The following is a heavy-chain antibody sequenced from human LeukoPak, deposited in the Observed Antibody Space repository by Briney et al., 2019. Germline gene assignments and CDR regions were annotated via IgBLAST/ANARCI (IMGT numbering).Heavy chain of an antibody. J-gene: IGHJ6*02. CDR1: GYTFTGYY. CDR2: INPNSGGT. V-gene: IGHV1-2*02. CDR3: ARLVPAANYYYYGMDV. Sequence: GESLKISCQGSGYTFTGYYMHWVRQAPGQGLEWMGWINPNSGGTNYAQKFQGRVTMTRDTSISTAYMELSRLRSDDTAVYYCARLVPAANYYYYGMDVWGQGTTVTVSS. D-gene: IGHD2-2*01.